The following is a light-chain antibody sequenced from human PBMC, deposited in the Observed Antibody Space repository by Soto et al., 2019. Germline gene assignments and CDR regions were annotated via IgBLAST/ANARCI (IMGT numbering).Light chain of an antibody. CDR1: QSVNSN. Sequence: EIVMTQSPATLSVSPGERATLSCRASQSVNSNLAWYQQKPGQAPSLLIYGASTRATGVPARFSGSGSGTELTLTLSSLQSEDFAVYYCQQYNNWPPYTFGQGTKLEIK. CDR3: QQYNNWPPYT. J-gene: IGKJ2*01. V-gene: IGKV3-15*01. CDR2: GAS.